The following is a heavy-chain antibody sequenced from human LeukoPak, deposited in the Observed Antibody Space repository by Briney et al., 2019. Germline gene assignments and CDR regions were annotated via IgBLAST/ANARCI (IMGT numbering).Heavy chain of an antibody. J-gene: IGHJ4*02. CDR1: GFTFSSYA. CDR3: ASLYYYGSGSYPHDY. CDR2: ISYDGSNK. Sequence: GGSLRLSCAASGFTFSSYAMHWVRQAPGKGLEWVAVISYDGSNKYYADSVKGRFTISRDNSKNTLYLRMNSLRAEDTAVYYCASLYYYGSGSYPHDYWGQGTLVTVSS. D-gene: IGHD3-10*01. V-gene: IGHV3-30-3*01.